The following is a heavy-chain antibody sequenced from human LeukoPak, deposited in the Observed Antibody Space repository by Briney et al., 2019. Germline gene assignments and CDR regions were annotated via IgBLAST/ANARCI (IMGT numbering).Heavy chain of an antibody. CDR3: TGDNFDSSVKFDY. V-gene: IGHV3-73*01. CDR2: IRSKANNYAT. Sequence: GGSLRLSCVVSGFTFSGSAVHWVRQASGKGLEWVGRIRSKANNYATAYAASMKGRFTISRDDSKNTAYLQMNSLKTEDTAVYYCTGDNFDSSVKFDYWGQGTLVTVSS. D-gene: IGHD3-22*01. J-gene: IGHJ4*02. CDR1: GFTFSGSA.